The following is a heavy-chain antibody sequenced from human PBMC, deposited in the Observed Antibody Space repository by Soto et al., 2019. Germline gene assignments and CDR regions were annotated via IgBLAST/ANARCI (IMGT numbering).Heavy chain of an antibody. CDR2: IYHSGST. CDR1: GGSLNGGGYY. CDR3: ARGGHGLPSDY. J-gene: IGHJ4*02. D-gene: IGHD2-15*01. V-gene: IGHV4-31*03. Sequence: SETLSLTCTVSGGSLNGGGYYWIWIRQHPGKGLEWMGYIYHSGSTYYNPSLKSRITMSVDRSKNQFSLKLNSVTAADTAVYYCARGGHGLPSDYWGQGTLVTVSS.